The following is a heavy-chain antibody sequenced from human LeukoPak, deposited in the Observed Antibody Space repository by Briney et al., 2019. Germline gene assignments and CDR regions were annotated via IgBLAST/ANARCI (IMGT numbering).Heavy chain of an antibody. CDR2: ISAYNGNT. V-gene: IGHV1-18*01. CDR1: GYTFTSYG. CDR3: ARDRGMTFGGVIVPYDFDY. Sequence: ASVTVSYTASGYTFTSYGIRGVRQAPGQGLEWMGWISAYNGNTNYAQKLQGRVTMTTDTSTSTASMELRSLRSDDTAVYYCARDRGMTFGGVIVPYDFDYWGQGSLVTVSS. J-gene: IGHJ4*02. D-gene: IGHD3-16*02.